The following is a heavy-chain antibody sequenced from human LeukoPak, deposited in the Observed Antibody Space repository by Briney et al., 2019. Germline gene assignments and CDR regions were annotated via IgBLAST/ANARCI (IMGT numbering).Heavy chain of an antibody. D-gene: IGHD4-17*01. Sequence: GASVKVSCKASGYTFSGYYMHWVRQAPGQGLEWMGWINGYSGGTTYAQEFQGRVTMTRDTSISTAYMELSRLRSDDTAVYYCARAVPNTVNGMDVWGPGTSVTVSS. J-gene: IGHJ6*02. V-gene: IGHV1-2*02. CDR1: GYTFSGYY. CDR3: ARAVPNTVNGMDV. CDR2: INGYSGGT.